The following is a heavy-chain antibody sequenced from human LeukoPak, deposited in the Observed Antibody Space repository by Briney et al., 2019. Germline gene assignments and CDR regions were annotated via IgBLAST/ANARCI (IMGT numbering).Heavy chain of an antibody. V-gene: IGHV4-59*01. D-gene: IGHD3-22*01. CDR1: GGSFSGYY. CDR2: IYYSGST. J-gene: IGHJ6*02. Sequence: SETLSLTCAVYGGSFSGYYWSWIRQPPGKGLEWIGYIYYSGSTNYNPSLKSRVTISVDTSKNQFSLKLSSVTAADTAVYYCARAEYYYDSSGYYYYYGMDVWGQGTTVTVSS. CDR3: ARAEYYYDSSGYYYYYGMDV.